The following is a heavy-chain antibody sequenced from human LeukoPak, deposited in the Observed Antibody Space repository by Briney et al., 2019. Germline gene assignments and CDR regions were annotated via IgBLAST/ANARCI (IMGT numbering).Heavy chain of an antibody. CDR3: AKLGPRDYYDSSGFDAFDI. V-gene: IGHV3-23*01. Sequence: PGGSLRLSCAASGFTFSSYAMSWVRQAPGKGLEWVSAISGSGGSTYYADSVKGRFTISRDNSKNTLYLQINSLRAEDTAVYYCAKLGPRDYYDSSGFDAFDIWGQGTMVTVSS. D-gene: IGHD3-22*01. J-gene: IGHJ3*02. CDR1: GFTFSSYA. CDR2: ISGSGGST.